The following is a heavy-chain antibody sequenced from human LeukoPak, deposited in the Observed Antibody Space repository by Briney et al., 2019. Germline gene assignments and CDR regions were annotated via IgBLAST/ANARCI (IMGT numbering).Heavy chain of an antibody. CDR2: ISYDGSNK. CDR1: GFTFSSYA. V-gene: IGHV3-30-3*01. D-gene: IGHD3-22*01. J-gene: IGHJ4*02. CDR3: ARVTYYYDSSGYYDY. Sequence: GGSLRLSCAASGFTFSSYAMHWVRQAPGKGLEWVAVISYDGSNKYHADSVKGRFTISRDNSKNTLYLQMNSLRAEDTAVYYCARVTYYYDSSGYYDYWGQGTLVTVSS.